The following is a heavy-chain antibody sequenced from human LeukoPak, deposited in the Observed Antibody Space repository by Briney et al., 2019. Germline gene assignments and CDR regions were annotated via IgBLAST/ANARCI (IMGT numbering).Heavy chain of an antibody. Sequence: ASVKVSCKASGYTFTSYYMHWVRQAPGQGLEWMGIINPSGGSTSYAQKFQGRVTMTRDTSTSTVYMELRSLRSEDTAVYYCAIAAAASGYFDYWGQGTLVTVSS. CDR1: GYTFTSYY. D-gene: IGHD6-13*01. V-gene: IGHV1-46*01. CDR2: INPSGGST. J-gene: IGHJ4*02. CDR3: AIAAAASGYFDY.